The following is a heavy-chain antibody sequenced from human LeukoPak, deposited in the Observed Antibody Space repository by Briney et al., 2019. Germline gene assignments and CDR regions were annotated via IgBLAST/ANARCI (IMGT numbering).Heavy chain of an antibody. CDR3: AREQYGSGSYYNDY. CDR1: GYTFTSYG. D-gene: IGHD3-10*01. V-gene: IGHV1-18*01. J-gene: IGHJ4*02. Sequence: GASVKVSCKASGYTFTSYGISWVRQAPGQGLEWMGWISAYNGNTDYAQKLQGRVTMTTDTSTSTAYMELRSLRFDDTAVYYCAREQYGSGSYYNDYWGQGTLVTVSS. CDR2: ISAYNGNT.